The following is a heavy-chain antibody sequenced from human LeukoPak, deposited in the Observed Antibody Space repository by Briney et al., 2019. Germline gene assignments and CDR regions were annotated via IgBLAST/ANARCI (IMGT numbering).Heavy chain of an antibody. CDR2: IYTSGST. Sequence: SSETLSLTCTVSGGSISSGSYYWSWIRQPAGKGLEWIGRIYTSGSTNYNPSLKSRVTISVDTSNNHLSLRLSSVTAADTAVYYCARLRWGAFDIWGQGTMVTVSS. V-gene: IGHV4-61*02. J-gene: IGHJ3*02. CDR1: GGSISSGSYY. CDR3: ARLRWGAFDI. D-gene: IGHD4-23*01.